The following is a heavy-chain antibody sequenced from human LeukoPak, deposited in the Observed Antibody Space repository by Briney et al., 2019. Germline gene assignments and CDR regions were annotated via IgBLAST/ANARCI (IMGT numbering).Heavy chain of an antibody. J-gene: IGHJ5*02. V-gene: IGHV1-2*02. CDR3: ARCRGSGLTGFPNWFDP. CDR2: INPKSGGT. D-gene: IGHD3-10*01. Sequence: ASVKVSCKASGYTFTGYYMHWVRQAPGQGLEWMGWINPKSGGTNYAQKFQGRVTMTRDTSISTAYMELSRLRSDDTAVYYCARCRGSGLTGFPNWFDPWGQGTLVTVSS. CDR1: GYTFTGYY.